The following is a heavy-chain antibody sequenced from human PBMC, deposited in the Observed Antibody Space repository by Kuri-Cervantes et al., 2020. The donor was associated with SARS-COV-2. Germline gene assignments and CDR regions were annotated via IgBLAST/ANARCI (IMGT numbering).Heavy chain of an antibody. CDR3: ARVGIVVVVAAIPDWFDP. V-gene: IGHV1-69*05. CDR1: GGTFSSYA. CDR2: IIPIFGTA. J-gene: IGHJ5*02. D-gene: IGHD2-15*01. Sequence: KISCKASGGTFSSYAISWVRQAPGQGLEWMGGIIPIFGTANYAQKFQGRVTITTDESTSTAYMELSSLRSEDTAVYYCARVGIVVVVAAIPDWFDPWGQGTLVTVSS.